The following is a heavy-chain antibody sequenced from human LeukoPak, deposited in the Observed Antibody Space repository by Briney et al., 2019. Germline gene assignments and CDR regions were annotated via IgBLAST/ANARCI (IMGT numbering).Heavy chain of an antibody. Sequence: GGSLRLSCAVSGFTFSGYGMNWVRQAPGKGLQWVSSISSSSTYIYYADSVQGRFTISRDNAKNSLYLQMNSLRAEDTAVYYCARDMVREVTNNWFYPWGQGTLVTVSS. D-gene: IGHD3-10*01. CDR1: GFTFSGYG. CDR2: ISSSSTYI. V-gene: IGHV3-21*01. J-gene: IGHJ5*02. CDR3: ARDMVREVTNNWFYP.